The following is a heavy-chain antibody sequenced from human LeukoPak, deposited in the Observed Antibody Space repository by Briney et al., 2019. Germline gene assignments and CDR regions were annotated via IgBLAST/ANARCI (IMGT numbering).Heavy chain of an antibody. V-gene: IGHV3-74*01. CDR2: INSDGSST. CDR1: GFTFSNAW. Sequence: GGSLRLSCAASGFTFSNAWMSWVRQAPGKGLVWVSRINSDGSSTTYADSVKGRFTISRDNAKNTLYLQMNSLRAEDTAVYYCGRAADYYASGIFNWGQGTLVTVSS. J-gene: IGHJ4*02. D-gene: IGHD3-10*01. CDR3: GRAADYYASGIFN.